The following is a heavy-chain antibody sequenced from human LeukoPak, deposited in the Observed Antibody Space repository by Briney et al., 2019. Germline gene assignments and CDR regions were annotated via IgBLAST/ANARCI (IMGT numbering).Heavy chain of an antibody. CDR3: ATYRQVLLPFES. D-gene: IGHD2-8*02. V-gene: IGHV3-48*01. J-gene: IGHJ4*02. CDR1: GFTFSSYS. Sequence: PGGSLRLSCAASGFTFSSYSMNWVRQAPGKGLEWVSYISSSSSTIYYADSVRGRFTISRGNSKSTLSLQMNSLRAEDTAIYYCATYRQVLLPFESWGQGTLVTVSS. CDR2: ISSSSSTI.